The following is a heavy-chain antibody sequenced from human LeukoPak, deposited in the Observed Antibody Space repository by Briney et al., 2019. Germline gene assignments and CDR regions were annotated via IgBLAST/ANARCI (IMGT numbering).Heavy chain of an antibody. J-gene: IGHJ4*02. CDR2: IYYSGST. V-gene: IGHV4-39*01. D-gene: IGHD6-19*01. CDR3: ARGLEVAGNYFDY. CDR1: GGSISSSSYY. Sequence: PSETLSLTCTVSGGSISSSSYYWGWIRQPPGKVLEWIGSIYYSGSTYYNPSLKSRVTISVDTSKNQFSLKLSSVTAADTAVYYCARGLEVAGNYFDYWGQGTLVTVSS.